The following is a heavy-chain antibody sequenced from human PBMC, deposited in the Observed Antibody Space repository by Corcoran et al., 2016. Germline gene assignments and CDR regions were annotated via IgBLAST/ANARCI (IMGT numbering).Heavy chain of an antibody. J-gene: IGHJ6*02. V-gene: IGHV3-21*01. CDR3: ARDIGGYSYGPPTYDYDYGMDV. D-gene: IGHD5-18*01. Sequence: EVQLVESGGGLVKPGGSLRLSCAASGFTFSSYSMNWVRQAPGKGLEWVSSISSSSSYIYYADSVKGRFTISRDNAKNSLYLQMNSLRAEDTAVYYWARDIGGYSYGPPTYDYDYGMDVWGQGTTVTVSS. CDR1: GFTFSSYS. CDR2: ISSSSSYI.